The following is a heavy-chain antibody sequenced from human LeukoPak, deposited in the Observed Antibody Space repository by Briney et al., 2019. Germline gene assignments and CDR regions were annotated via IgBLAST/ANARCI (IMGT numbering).Heavy chain of an antibody. CDR2: ISSSSSYI. J-gene: IGHJ4*02. D-gene: IGHD3-22*01. CDR3: AKVTGSSIIVVVIQYFYFDY. CDR1: GFIFSSYS. Sequence: GGSLRLSCVASGFIFSSYSMNWVRQAPGKGLEWVSSISSSSSYINYADPVKGRFTVSRDNAQNSLYLQMNSLRAEDTAVYYCAKVTGSSIIVVVIQYFYFDYWGQGTLVTVSS. V-gene: IGHV3-21*01.